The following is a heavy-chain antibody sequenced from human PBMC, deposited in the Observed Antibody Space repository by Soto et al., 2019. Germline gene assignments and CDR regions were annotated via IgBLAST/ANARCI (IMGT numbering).Heavy chain of an antibody. CDR2: IYVNGNT. D-gene: IGHD3-16*01. J-gene: IGHJ5*02. V-gene: IGHV3-66*01. CDR1: RSTVSNNY. CDR3: ARDYSVSGSYAPWFDP. Sequence: EVQVLESGGGLVQPGGSLRLSCAVSRSTVSNNYMAWVRQAPGKGLEWVSSIYVNGNTYYGESVKGRFTISRDSSRNTVYIQMNSLRGEDTALYFCARDYSVSGSYAPWFDPRGQGTMVSVSS.